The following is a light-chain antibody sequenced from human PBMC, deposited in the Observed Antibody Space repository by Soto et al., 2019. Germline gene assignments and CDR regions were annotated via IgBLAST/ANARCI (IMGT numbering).Light chain of an antibody. CDR1: SGHSSYI. V-gene: IGLV4-60*02. CDR2: LEGSGSY. J-gene: IGLJ3*02. Sequence: QLVLTQSSSASASLGSSVKLTCTLSSGHSSYIIAWHQQQPGKAPRYLMKLEGSGSYSKGSGLPDRFSASTSGADRYLTISNLQFEDEADYYCETWDFNTRVFGGGTKIPV. CDR3: ETWDFNTRV.